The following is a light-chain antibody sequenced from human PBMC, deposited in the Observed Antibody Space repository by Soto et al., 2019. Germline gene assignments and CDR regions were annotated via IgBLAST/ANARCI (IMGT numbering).Light chain of an antibody. J-gene: IGLJ2*01. V-gene: IGLV2-8*01. Sequence: QSALTQPPSASGSPGQSVTISCTGTSSDVGGYNYVSWYQQPPGKAPKLMIYDVSERPSGVPDRFSGSKSGNTASLTVSGLQAEDEADYYCSSYGGSNNLIFGGGTQLTVL. CDR3: SSYGGSNNLI. CDR1: SSDVGGYNY. CDR2: DVS.